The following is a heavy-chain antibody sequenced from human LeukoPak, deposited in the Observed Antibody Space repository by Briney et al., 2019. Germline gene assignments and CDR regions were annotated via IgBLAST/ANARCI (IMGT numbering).Heavy chain of an antibody. CDR1: GYTFTGYY. V-gene: IGHV1-2*02. Sequence: GASVKVSCKASGYTFTGYYMHWVRQAPGQGLEWMGWINPNSGGTNYAQKFQGRVTMTRDTSISTAYMELSRLRSDDTAVYYCASLSGYCGSTSCPDYWGQGTLVTVSS. CDR2: INPNSGGT. CDR3: ASLSGYCGSTSCPDY. J-gene: IGHJ4*02. D-gene: IGHD2-2*01.